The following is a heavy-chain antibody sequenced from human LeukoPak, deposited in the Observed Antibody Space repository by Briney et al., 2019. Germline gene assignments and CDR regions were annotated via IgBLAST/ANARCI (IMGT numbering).Heavy chain of an antibody. CDR2: MNPNSGNT. D-gene: IGHD3-22*01. CDR1: GYTFTSYD. CDR3: ARPMTRRDNWFDP. J-gene: IGHJ5*02. V-gene: IGHV1-8*01. Sequence: ASVKVSCTASGYTFTSYDINWVRQATGPGLEWMGWMNPNSGNTGYAQKFQGRVTMTRNTSISTAYMELSSLRSEDTAVYYCARPMTRRDNWFDPWGQGTLVTVSS.